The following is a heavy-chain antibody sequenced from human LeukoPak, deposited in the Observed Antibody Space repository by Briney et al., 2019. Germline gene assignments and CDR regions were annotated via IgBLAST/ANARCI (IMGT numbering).Heavy chain of an antibody. J-gene: IGHJ5*02. CDR1: GYTFTSYG. CDR3: AGGAIVGATTPRYVPGWFDP. CDR2: ISAYNGNT. V-gene: IGHV1-18*01. Sequence: ASVKVSCKASGYTFTSYGISWVRQAPGQGLEWMGWISAYNGNTNYAQKLQGRVTMTTDTSTSTAYMELRSLRSDDTAVYYCAGGAIVGATTPRYVPGWFDPWGQGTLVTASS. D-gene: IGHD1-26*01.